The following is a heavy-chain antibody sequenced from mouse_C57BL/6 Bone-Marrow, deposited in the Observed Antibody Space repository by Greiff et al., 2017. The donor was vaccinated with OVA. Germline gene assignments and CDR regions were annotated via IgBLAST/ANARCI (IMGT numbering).Heavy chain of an antibody. D-gene: IGHD1-1*01. CDR2: ILPGSGST. CDR1: GYTFTGYW. V-gene: IGHV1-9*01. CDR3: AGRGYGSSDWYFDV. J-gene: IGHJ1*03. Sequence: VKLMESGAELMKPGASVKLSCKATGYTFTGYWIEWVKQRPGHGLEWIGEILPGSGSTNYHEKFKGKATFTADTSSNTAYMQLSSLTTEDSAIYYCAGRGYGSSDWYFDVWGTGTTVTVSS.